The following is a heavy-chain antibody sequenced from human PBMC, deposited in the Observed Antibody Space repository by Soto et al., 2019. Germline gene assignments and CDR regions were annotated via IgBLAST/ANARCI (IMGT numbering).Heavy chain of an antibody. CDR2: ISSSSSYI. CDR3: ARDPDIVVVPAATTGILMGMDV. CDR1: GFTFSSYS. J-gene: IGHJ6*02. D-gene: IGHD2-2*01. Sequence: ESGGGLVKPGGSLRLSCAASGFTFSSYSMNWVRQAPGKGLEWVSSISSSSSYIYYADSVKGRFTISRDNAKNSLYLQMNSLRAEDTAVYYCARDPDIVVVPAATTGILMGMDVWGQGTTVTVSS. V-gene: IGHV3-21*01.